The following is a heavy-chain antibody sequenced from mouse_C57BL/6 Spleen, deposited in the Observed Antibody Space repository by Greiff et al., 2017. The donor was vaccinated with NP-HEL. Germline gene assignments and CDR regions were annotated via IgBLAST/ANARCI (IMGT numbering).Heavy chain of an antibody. D-gene: IGHD1-1*01. Sequence: VMLVESGGGLVKPGGSLKLSCAASGFTFSDYGMHWVRQAPEKGLEWVAYISSGSSTIYYADTVKGRFTISRDNAKNTLFLQMTSLRSEDTAMYYCARGYYGSRYWGQGTLVTVSA. V-gene: IGHV5-17*01. CDR1: GFTFSDYG. CDR3: ARGYYGSRY. J-gene: IGHJ3*01. CDR2: ISSGSSTI.